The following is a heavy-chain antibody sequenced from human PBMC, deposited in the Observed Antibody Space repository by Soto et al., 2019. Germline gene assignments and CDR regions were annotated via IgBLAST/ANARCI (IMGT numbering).Heavy chain of an antibody. J-gene: IGHJ3*01. V-gene: IGHV1-58*01. CDR1: GFTFSKSA. CDR2: IVVGTGNT. D-gene: IGHD5-12*01. CDR3: AVDLGRAWLQFNAFEV. Sequence: QMQLVHSGPEVKEPGTSIKVSCKASGFTFSKSAVQWVRQARGQRLEWIGRIVVGTGNTKYAPKFQERVSITRDMFTSTADMELSSLRSDDTAVHYCAVDLGRAWLQFNAFEVWGLGTMVTVSS.